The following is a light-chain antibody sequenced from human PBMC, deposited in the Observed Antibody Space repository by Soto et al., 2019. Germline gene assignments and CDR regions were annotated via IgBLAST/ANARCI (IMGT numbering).Light chain of an antibody. J-gene: IGLJ3*02. Sequence: QSVLTQPASVSGSPGQSITISCTGTSSDVGSYNLVSWYQQHPGKAPKLMIYEVSKRPSGVSNRFSGSKSGNTASLTISGLQAEDEADYYCGSYTSSSTLVFGGGNQLTVL. V-gene: IGLV2-14*02. CDR3: GSYTSSSTLV. CDR1: SSDVGSYNL. CDR2: EVS.